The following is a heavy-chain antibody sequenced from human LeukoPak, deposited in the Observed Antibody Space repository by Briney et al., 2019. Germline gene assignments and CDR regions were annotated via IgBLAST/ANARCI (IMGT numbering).Heavy chain of an antibody. CDR3: ARSLYYDSSGLGY. D-gene: IGHD3-22*01. CDR2: IYYSGST. CDR1: GGSISSGDYY. Sequence: SQTLSLTCTVSGGSISSGDYYWSWIRQPPGKGLEWIGYIYYSGSTYYNPSLKSRVTTSVDTSKNQFSLKLSSVTAADTAVYYCARSLYYDSSGLGYWGQGTLVTVSS. V-gene: IGHV4-30-4*01. J-gene: IGHJ4*02.